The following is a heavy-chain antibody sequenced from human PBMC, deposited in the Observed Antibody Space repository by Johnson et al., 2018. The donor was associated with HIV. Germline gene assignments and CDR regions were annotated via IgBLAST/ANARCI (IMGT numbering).Heavy chain of an antibody. CDR1: GFTVSSNY. D-gene: IGHD2-15*01. V-gene: IGHV3-66*01. CDR3: ARVVVVAATGPDAFDI. CDR2: IYTDDSI. Sequence: VQLVESGGGVVQPGRSLRLSCTASGFTVSSNYMSWVRQAPGKGLEWVSVIYTDDSIYYADSVKGRFTISRDNSKNTLYLQMNSLRAEDTALYYCARVVVVAATGPDAFDIWGQGTMVTVSS. J-gene: IGHJ3*02.